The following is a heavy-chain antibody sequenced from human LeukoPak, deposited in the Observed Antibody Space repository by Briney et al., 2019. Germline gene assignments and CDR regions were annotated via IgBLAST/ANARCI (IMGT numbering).Heavy chain of an antibody. CDR1: GVSISSSGSY. Sequence: PSETLSLTCTVSGVSISSSGSYWGWIRQPPGKGLEWIGSILYSGSTYYNPSLKSRVTISLDTSKNQFSLKLSSVTAADTAVYYCARDQEGLWFGENAFDIWGQGTMVTVSS. CDR2: ILYSGST. D-gene: IGHD3-10*01. V-gene: IGHV4-39*07. CDR3: ARDQEGLWFGENAFDI. J-gene: IGHJ3*02.